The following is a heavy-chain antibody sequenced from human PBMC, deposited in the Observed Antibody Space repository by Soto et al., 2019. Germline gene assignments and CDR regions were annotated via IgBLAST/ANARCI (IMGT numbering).Heavy chain of an antibody. CDR2: VSSGGST. D-gene: IGHD5-18*01. Sequence: PSDTLSLTCTVSGGSISSYYWSWIRQPPGKGLEWIGYVSSGGSTNNTPSLKSPVTISVATSKNEFFLKLSSVTASDTAVYYFARDQDDKAMDHNWFDLWVQGTLVTSPQ. CDR3: ARDQDDKAMDHNWFDL. V-gene: IGHV4-59*01. CDR1: GGSISSYY. J-gene: IGHJ5*02.